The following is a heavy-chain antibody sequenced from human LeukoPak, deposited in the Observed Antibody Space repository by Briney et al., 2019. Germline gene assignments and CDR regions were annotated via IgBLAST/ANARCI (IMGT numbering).Heavy chain of an antibody. D-gene: IGHD3-3*01. CDR2: IFYSGST. V-gene: IGHV4-59*01. CDR3: ARGVPHDFWSGLVPDYYFYYMDV. Sequence: PSETLSPTCTVSGGSISSYYWTWIRQPPGKGLEWLGHIFYSGSTYSNPSLKSRVTMSIDTSRNQFSLKLSSVTAADSAMYFCARGVPHDFWSGLVPDYYFYYMDVWGKGTTVTVSS. CDR1: GGSISSYY. J-gene: IGHJ6*03.